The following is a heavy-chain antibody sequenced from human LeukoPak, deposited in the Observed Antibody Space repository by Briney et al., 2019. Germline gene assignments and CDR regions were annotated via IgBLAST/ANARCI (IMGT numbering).Heavy chain of an antibody. CDR1: GYTFTSYG. V-gene: IGHV1-69*05. CDR3: ASAGTRDAFDI. J-gene: IGHJ3*02. D-gene: IGHD1-7*01. CDR2: IIPIFGTA. Sequence: ASVKVSCKASGYTFTSYGISWVRQAPGQGLEWMGGIIPIFGTANYAQKFQGRVTITTDESTSTAYMELSSLRSEDTAVYYCASAGTRDAFDIWGQGTMVTVSS.